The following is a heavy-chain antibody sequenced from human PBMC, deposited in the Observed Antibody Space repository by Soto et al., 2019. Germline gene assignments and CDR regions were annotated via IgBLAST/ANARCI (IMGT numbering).Heavy chain of an antibody. D-gene: IGHD1-1*01. J-gene: IGHJ6*02. V-gene: IGHV1-2*02. CDR3: ARDRHTLTTYHYYGMDV. Sequence: AASVNRSCKASGYTFTGYYMHWVRQAPGQGLEWMGWINPNSGGTNYAQKFQGRVTMTRDTSISTAYMELSRLRSDDTAVYYCARDRHTLTTYHYYGMDVWGQGTTVIVSS. CDR1: GYTFTGYY. CDR2: INPNSGGT.